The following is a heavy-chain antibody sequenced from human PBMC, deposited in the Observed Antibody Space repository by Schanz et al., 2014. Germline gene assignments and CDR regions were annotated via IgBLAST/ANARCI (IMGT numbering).Heavy chain of an antibody. CDR3: ARDNGRIPAANSFDY. V-gene: IGHV1-18*01. Sequence: QVQLVQSGAEVRKPGASVKVSCKASGYTFISYGISWVRQAPGQGLEWLGWISGSNGNTNYTQKFQHRVNMTTDRTTSTVYMELRSLRFDDTAVYFCARDNGRIPAANSFDYWGQGTRVTVSS. J-gene: IGHJ4*02. CDR1: GYTFISYG. CDR2: ISGSNGNT. D-gene: IGHD1-26*01.